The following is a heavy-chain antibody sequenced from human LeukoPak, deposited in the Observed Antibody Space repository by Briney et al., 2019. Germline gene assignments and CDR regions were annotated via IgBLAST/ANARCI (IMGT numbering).Heavy chain of an antibody. CDR2: MNPNSGNT. CDR1: GYTFTSYD. CDR3: ATAYCSGGSCGAWFDP. V-gene: IGHV1-8*01. D-gene: IGHD2-15*01. Sequence: GASVKVSCKASGYTFTSYDINWVRRATGQGLEWMGWMNPNSGNTGYAQKFQGRVTMTRNTSISTAYMELSSLRSEDTAVYYCATAYCSGGSCGAWFDPWGQGTLVTVSS. J-gene: IGHJ5*02.